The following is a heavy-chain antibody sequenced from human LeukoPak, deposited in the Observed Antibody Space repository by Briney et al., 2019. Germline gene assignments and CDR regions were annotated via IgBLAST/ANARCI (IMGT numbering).Heavy chain of an antibody. V-gene: IGHV4-34*01. Sequence: SETLPLTCAVYGGSFSDYYWSWIRQPPGKGLEWIGEINHSGSTNYNPSLKSRVTISVDTSKNQFSLKLSSVTAADTAVYYCARGAPITIFGVVITHRAYFDYWGQGTLVTVSS. J-gene: IGHJ4*02. CDR1: GGSFSDYY. CDR3: ARGAPITIFGVVITHRAYFDY. CDR2: INHSGST. D-gene: IGHD3-3*01.